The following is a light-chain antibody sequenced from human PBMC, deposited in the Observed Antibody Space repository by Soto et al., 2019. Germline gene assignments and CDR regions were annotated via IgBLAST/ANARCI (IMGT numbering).Light chain of an antibody. Sequence: QSVLTQPASVSGSPGQSITISCAGTSSDIGDYNYVSWYQHHPGKAPKVMIYEVSNRPSGVSNRFSGSKSGNTASLTISGVQAEDEADYYCSSFTISSTLYVFGSGTKLTVL. CDR3: SSFTISSTLYV. V-gene: IGLV2-14*01. J-gene: IGLJ1*01. CDR2: EVS. CDR1: SSDIGDYNY.